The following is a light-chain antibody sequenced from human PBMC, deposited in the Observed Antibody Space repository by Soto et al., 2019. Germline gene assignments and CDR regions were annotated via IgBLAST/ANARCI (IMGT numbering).Light chain of an antibody. CDR1: SSNIGSNY. CDR3: AAWDDSLSGHVV. V-gene: IGLV1-47*01. CDR2: RNN. Sequence: QSALTQPPSASGTPGQRVTISCSGSSSNIGSNYVYWYQQLPGTAPKLLIYRNNQRPSGVPDRFSGSESGTSASLAISGLRSEDEADYYCAAWDDSLSGHVVFGGGTKLTVL. J-gene: IGLJ2*01.